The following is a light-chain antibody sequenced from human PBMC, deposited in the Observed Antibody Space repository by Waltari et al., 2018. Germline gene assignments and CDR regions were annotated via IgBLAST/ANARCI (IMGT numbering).Light chain of an antibody. CDR1: QTVRTTY. CDR3: QQYDISPLT. V-gene: IGKV3-20*01. J-gene: IGKJ4*01. Sequence: EIVLTQSPGTLSSSPGERATLSCRASQTVRTTYLAWYQQKPGQAPTLLIYGASSRATDIPDRFSGSGSGTDFSLTISSLEPEDFAVYYCQQYDISPLTFGGGTKVEIK. CDR2: GAS.